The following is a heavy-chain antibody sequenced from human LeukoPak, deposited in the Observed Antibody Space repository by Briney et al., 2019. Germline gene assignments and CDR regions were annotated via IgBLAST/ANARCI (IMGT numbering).Heavy chain of an antibody. D-gene: IGHD5-24*01. CDR1: GYTFTSYA. V-gene: IGHV1-69*13. J-gene: IGHJ4*02. CDR2: IIPIFGTA. CDR3: AQRWLQTSFDY. Sequence: SVKVSCKASGYTFTSYAMNWVRQAPGQGLEWMGGIIPIFGTANYAQKFQGRVTITADESTSTAYMELSSLRSEDTAVYYCAQRWLQTSFDYWGQGTLVTVSS.